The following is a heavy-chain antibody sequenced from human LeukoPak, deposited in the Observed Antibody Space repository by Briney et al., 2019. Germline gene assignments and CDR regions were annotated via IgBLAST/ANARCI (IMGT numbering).Heavy chain of an antibody. CDR3: ARQSRDGSKTRGYYFDY. CDR2: IYPADSDT. CDR1: GYIFTNYW. D-gene: IGHD3-10*01. Sequence: PGESLRISCQVSGYIFTNYWIGWVRQMPGKGLESLGIIYPADSDTTYSPSFQGQVSISADKSISTVYLQWSSLRASDTAMYYCARQSRDGSKTRGYYFDYWGRGTLVTVSS. V-gene: IGHV5-51*01. J-gene: IGHJ4*02.